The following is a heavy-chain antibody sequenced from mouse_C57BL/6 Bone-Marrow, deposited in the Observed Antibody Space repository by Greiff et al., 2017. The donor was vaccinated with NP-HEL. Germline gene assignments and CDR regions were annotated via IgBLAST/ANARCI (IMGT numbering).Heavy chain of an antibody. CDR2: ISDGGSYT. D-gene: IGHD2-5*01. Sequence: EVKLVESGGGLVKPGGSLKLSCAASGFTFSSYAMSWVRQTPEKRLEWVATISDGGSYTYYPENVKGRSTISRANADNKLYLQMSHLKAEDTAMYYCARDNYSNYGAMDYWGQGTSVTVSS. V-gene: IGHV5-4*01. CDR1: GFTFSSYA. CDR3: ARDNYSNYGAMDY. J-gene: IGHJ4*01.